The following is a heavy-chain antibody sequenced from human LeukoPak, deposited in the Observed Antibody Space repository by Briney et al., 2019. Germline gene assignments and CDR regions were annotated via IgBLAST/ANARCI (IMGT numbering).Heavy chain of an antibody. Sequence: GGSLRLSCAASGFTFSSYEMNWVRQAPGKGLEWVSYISSSGSTIYYADSVKGRFTIPRDNAKNSLYLQMNSLRAEDTAVYYCARDNLQTIYYYYGMDVRGQGTTVTVSS. D-gene: IGHD5-24*01. CDR1: GFTFSSYE. CDR3: ARDNLQTIYYYYGMDV. CDR2: ISSSGSTI. J-gene: IGHJ6*02. V-gene: IGHV3-48*03.